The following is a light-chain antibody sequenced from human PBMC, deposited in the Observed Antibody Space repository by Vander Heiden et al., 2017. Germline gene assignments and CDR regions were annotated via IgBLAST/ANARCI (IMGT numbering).Light chain of an antibody. V-gene: IGLV2-18*02. Sequence: QSALPPPLSVSVSPGLSVTIPCTGTSSDVGSSNRVSWYQQPPGTAPKVIIYEDNNRPSGVPDRVSGSQSGNTASLTISGLQAEDEADYYCNSYTTSNTYVFGTGTKVTVL. CDR2: EDN. CDR3: NSYTTSNTYV. J-gene: IGLJ1*01. CDR1: SSDVGSSNR.